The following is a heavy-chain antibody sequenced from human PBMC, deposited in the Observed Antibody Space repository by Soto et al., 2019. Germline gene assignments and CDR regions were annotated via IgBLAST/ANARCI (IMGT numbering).Heavy chain of an antibody. CDR2: IKQDGNEK. J-gene: IGHJ6*02. V-gene: IGHV3-7*04. D-gene: IGHD6-19*01. Sequence: EVQLVESGGGLVQPGGSLRLSCAASGFTCSSYWLSWVRQAPGKGLEWVANIKQDGNEKYYVDYVKGRLTISRDNAKNSLYLQMNSLRAEDTAVYYCARVRVQFRRYYYYGMDVWGQGTTVTVSS. CDR1: GFTCSSYW. CDR3: ARVRVQFRRYYYYGMDV.